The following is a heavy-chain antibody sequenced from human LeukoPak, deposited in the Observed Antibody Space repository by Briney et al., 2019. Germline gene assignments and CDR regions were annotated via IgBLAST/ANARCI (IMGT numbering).Heavy chain of an antibody. J-gene: IGHJ4*02. CDR1: GFSLRTSGMR. V-gene: IGHV2-70*04. D-gene: IGHD6-13*01. CDR3: ARIAAAGNGYFDY. CDR2: NDWDDDK. Sequence: SGPTLVNPTQTLTLTCTFSGFSLRTSGMRVSWIRQPPGKALEWLSLNDWDDDKFYSTSLKTRLTISKDTSKNQVVLTMTNMDPVDRATYYCARIAAAGNGYFDYWGQGTLVTVSS.